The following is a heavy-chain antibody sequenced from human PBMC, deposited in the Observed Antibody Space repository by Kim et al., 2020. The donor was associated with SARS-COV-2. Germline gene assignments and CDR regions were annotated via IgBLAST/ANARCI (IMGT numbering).Heavy chain of an antibody. CDR2: RII. Sequence: RIINHADSVRGRFTISRDDATNTLYLQMNSLRPDDTAMYYCVKYFGGPSDSWGQGTLVTVSS. J-gene: IGHJ4*02. V-gene: IGHV3-74*01. D-gene: IGHD3-16*01. CDR3: VKYFGGPSDS.